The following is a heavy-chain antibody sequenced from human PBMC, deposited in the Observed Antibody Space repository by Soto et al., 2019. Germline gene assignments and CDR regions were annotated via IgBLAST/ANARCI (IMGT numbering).Heavy chain of an antibody. CDR3: ARYVVASTSSYYYGMDV. CDR2: MNPNSGNT. CDR1: GYTFTSYD. J-gene: IGHJ6*02. D-gene: IGHD2-2*01. Sequence: QVQLVQSGAEVKKPGASVKVSCKASGYTFTSYDINWVVQATGQGLEWMGWMNPNSGNTGYAHKFQGRVTMTRNTSISTDYMELSRLRSEDTVVYYCARYVVASTSSYYYGMDVWGQGTTVTVSS. V-gene: IGHV1-8*01.